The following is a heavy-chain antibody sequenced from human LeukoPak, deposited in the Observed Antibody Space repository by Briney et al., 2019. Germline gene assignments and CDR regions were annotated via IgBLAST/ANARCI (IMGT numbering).Heavy chain of an antibody. V-gene: IGHV3-15*07. CDR3: TTDRYYDNSELQFQH. D-gene: IGHD3-22*01. Sequence: GGSLRLSCAASGFTFSNAWMNWVRQAPGKGLEWLGRIKRETDGGTIDYAAPVKGRFTISRDDSGNTLYLQMDSLKIEDTAVYYCTTDRYYDNSELQFQHWGQGTLVTVSS. J-gene: IGHJ1*01. CDR1: GFTFSNAW. CDR2: IKRETDGGTI.